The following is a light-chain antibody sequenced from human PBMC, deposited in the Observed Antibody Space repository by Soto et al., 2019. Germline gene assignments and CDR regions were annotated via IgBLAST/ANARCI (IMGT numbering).Light chain of an antibody. CDR3: GAWDSRLSAGG. V-gene: IGLV1-51*01. CDR1: SSNIGSND. Sequence: QSVLTQPPSVSAAPGQKVTISCSGSSSNIGSNDVSWYQQLPGTGPKLLIYDNNKRPSGIPDRFSGSRSGTSATLGITGLQTGGEADYYCGAWDSRLSAGGFGGGTKLTVL. J-gene: IGLJ2*01. CDR2: DNN.